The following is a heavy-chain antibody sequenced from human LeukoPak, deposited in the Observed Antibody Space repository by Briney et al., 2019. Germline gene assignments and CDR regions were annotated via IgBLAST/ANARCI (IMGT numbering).Heavy chain of an antibody. D-gene: IGHD7-27*01. Sequence: GGSLRLSCAASGFRFNTFWMSWVRQAPGRGLEWISYISNSGNTIYYADSVKGRFTISRDNAKNSVYLQMNSLRVEDTALYYCARSSWADFWGQGTLVTVSS. CDR3: ARSSWADF. V-gene: IGHV3-11*01. J-gene: IGHJ4*02. CDR2: ISNSGNTI. CDR1: GFRFNTFW.